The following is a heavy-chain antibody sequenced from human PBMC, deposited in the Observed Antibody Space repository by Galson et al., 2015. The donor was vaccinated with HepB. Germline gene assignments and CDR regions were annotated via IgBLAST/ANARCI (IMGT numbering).Heavy chain of an antibody. Sequence: SETLSLTCTVSGGSISSSSYYWGWIRQPPGNGLEWIGSIYYRGSTYYNPSLKTQFPISVATPKNQFSLKLSSVTAADTAVYYCASVNIPAAPSLSEYFQHGGQAPWSPSPQ. CDR2: IYYRGST. D-gene: IGHD6-25*01. CDR3: ASVNIPAAPSLSEYFQH. CDR1: GGSISSSSYY. J-gene: IGHJ1*01. V-gene: IGHV4-39*01.